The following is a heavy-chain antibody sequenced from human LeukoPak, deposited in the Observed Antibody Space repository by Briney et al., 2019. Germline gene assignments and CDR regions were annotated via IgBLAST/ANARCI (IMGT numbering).Heavy chain of an antibody. CDR2: MNPNSGNT. V-gene: IGHV1-18*01. D-gene: IGHD6-19*01. J-gene: IGHJ5*02. CDR3: ARDLVSSIAVAGTFGWFDP. CDR1: GYTFTSYD. Sequence: GASVKVSCKASGYTFTSYDINWVRQATGQGLEWMGWMNPNSGNTNYAQKLQGRVTMTTDTSTSTAYMELRSLRSDDTAVYYCARDLVSSIAVAGTFGWFDPWGQGTLVTVSS.